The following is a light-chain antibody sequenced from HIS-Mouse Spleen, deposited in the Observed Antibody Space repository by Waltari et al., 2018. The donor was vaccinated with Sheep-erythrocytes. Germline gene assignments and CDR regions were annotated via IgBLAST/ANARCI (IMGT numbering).Light chain of an antibody. CDR3: CSYAGSYNHV. J-gene: IGLJ1*01. Sequence: QSALTQPRSVSGSPGQSVTISCTGTSSDVGGYNYVSWYQQHPGKAPKLMIYDVSKRPSGFPDRCSGSKSGNTASLTSSGLQAEDEADYYCCSYAGSYNHVFATGTKVTVL. CDR2: DVS. CDR1: SSDVGGYNY. V-gene: IGLV2-11*01.